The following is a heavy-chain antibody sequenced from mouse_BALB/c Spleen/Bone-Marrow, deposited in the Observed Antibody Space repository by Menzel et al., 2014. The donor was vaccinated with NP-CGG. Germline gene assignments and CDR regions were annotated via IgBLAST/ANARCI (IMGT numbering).Heavy chain of an antibody. Sequence: LEESGAELVRPGSSVKITCKASGYAFSTYWMTWVKQRPGRGLEWIGQIYPGDGHTKYHGKFKGKATLTADKSSSTGYMQLSSLTSEDSAVYFCAKVTTGFAYWGQGTLVTVPA. CDR2: IYPGDGHT. D-gene: IGHD2-2*01. J-gene: IGHJ3*01. V-gene: IGHV1-80*01. CDR3: AKVTTGFAY. CDR1: GYAFSTYW.